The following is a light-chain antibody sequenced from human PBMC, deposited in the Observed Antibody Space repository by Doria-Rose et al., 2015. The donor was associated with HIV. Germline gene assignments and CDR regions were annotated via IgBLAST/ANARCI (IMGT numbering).Light chain of an antibody. Sequence: DIVLTQSPGTLSLSPGERATLSCRASQSFSSTYLAWYQQKPGQAPSLLIYDGSTRATGIPDRFGASGSVTDFTLTINRLEPEDFALYYCHQYGTSWTFGQGTKVEI. J-gene: IGKJ1*01. CDR1: QSFSSTY. V-gene: IGKV3-20*01. CDR2: DGS. CDR3: HQYGTSWT.